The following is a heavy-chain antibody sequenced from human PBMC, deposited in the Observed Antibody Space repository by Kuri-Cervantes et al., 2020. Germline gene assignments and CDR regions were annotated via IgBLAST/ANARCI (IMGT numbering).Heavy chain of an antibody. CDR2: ISYDGSNK. V-gene: IGHV3-30*03. CDR1: GFTFSSYG. Sequence: GGSLRLSCAASGFTFSSYGMHWVRQAPGKGLEWVAVISYDGSNKYYADSVKGRFTISRDNSKNTLYLQMNSLRAEDTAVYYCATGGGDYFLYWGQGTLVTVSS. D-gene: IGHD2-21*02. CDR3: ATGGGDYFLY. J-gene: IGHJ4*02.